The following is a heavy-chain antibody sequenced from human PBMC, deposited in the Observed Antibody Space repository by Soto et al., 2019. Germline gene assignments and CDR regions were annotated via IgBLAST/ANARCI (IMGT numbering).Heavy chain of an antibody. D-gene: IGHD3-3*01. CDR2: INSNSGGT. J-gene: IGHJ3*02. CDR3: ARLLRFLLPGDGSDI. Sequence: ASVKVSCKASGYTFTGYYVHWVRQAPGHGLEWMGWINSNSGGTNYAQRFQGRVTMTRDTSISTAYMELSSLRSDDTAVYYCARLLRFLLPGDGSDIRGQGTMVTVSS. V-gene: IGHV1-2*02. CDR1: GYTFTGYY.